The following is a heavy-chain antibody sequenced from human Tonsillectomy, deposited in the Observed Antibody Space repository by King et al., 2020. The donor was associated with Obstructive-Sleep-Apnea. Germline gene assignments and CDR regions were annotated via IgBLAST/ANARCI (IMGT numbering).Heavy chain of an antibody. CDR2: ISYNGNKK. CDR3: ARDKGANWFDP. V-gene: IGHV3-30*04. CDR1: GFSLSGYD. J-gene: IGHJ5*02. Sequence: QLVQSGGGVVQPGRSLRLSCDASGFSLSGYDMQWVRQAPGKGLEWVAGISYNGNKKYYADSLRGRFNVSRDNSKNALYLEMNSLRPEDAALYYCARDKGANWFDPWGKGTLVTVSS.